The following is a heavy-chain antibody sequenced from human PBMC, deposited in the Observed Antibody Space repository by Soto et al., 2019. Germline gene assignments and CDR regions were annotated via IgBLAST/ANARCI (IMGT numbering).Heavy chain of an antibody. Sequence: QVQLVQSGAEVKKPGASVKVSCKASGYTFTSYGISWVRQAPGQGLEWMGWISAYNGNTNYAQKLQGRVTMTTDTSTSTAYMELRSLRSDDTAVXYCARXGXYDILTGYSPSGGHYGMDVWGQGTTVTVSS. V-gene: IGHV1-18*01. CDR3: ARXGXYDILTGYSPSGGHYGMDV. CDR2: ISAYNGNT. CDR1: GYTFTSYG. D-gene: IGHD3-9*01. J-gene: IGHJ6*02.